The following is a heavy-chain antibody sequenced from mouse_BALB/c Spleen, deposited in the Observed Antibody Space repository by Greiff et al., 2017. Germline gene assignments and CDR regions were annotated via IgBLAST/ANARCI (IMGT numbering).Heavy chain of an antibody. CDR1: GYSITSDYA. J-gene: IGHJ4*01. CDR2: ISYSGST. Sequence: DVKLQESGPGLVKPSQSLSLTCTVTGYSITSDYAWNWIRQFPGNKLEWMGYISYSGSTSYNPSLKSRISITRDTSKNQFFLQLNSVTTEDTATYYCARSSHAMDYWGQGTSVTVSS. V-gene: IGHV3-2*02. CDR3: ARSSHAMDY. D-gene: IGHD1-1*01.